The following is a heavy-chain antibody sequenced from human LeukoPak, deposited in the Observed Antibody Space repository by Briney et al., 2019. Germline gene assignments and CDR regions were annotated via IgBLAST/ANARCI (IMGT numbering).Heavy chain of an antibody. D-gene: IGHD2-2*01. V-gene: IGHV1-8*03. J-gene: IGHJ5*02. Sequence: ASVKVSCKASGYTFTSYDINWVRQATGQGLEWMGGMNPNSGNTGYAQKFQGRVTITRNTSISTAYMELSSLRSEDTAVYYCARVQGEYQLLNWFDPWGQGTLVTVSS. CDR2: MNPNSGNT. CDR3: ARVQGEYQLLNWFDP. CDR1: GYTFTSYD.